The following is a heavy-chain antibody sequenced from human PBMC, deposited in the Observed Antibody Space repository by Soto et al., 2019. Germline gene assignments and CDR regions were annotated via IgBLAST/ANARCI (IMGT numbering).Heavy chain of an antibody. V-gene: IGHV3-11*05. CDR2: ISTSGTYT. J-gene: IGHJ4*02. CDR3: ARDSTGWRAVYDH. Sequence: QVQLVESGGGLVKPGGSLRLSCAASGFIFSDYYMSWIRQAPGKGREWVSYISTSGTYTNYADSVRGRFTISRDNANNSLYLQMDSLRVEDTAVYYCARDSTGWRAVYDHWGQGTLVTVSS. CDR1: GFIFSDYY. D-gene: IGHD6-19*01.